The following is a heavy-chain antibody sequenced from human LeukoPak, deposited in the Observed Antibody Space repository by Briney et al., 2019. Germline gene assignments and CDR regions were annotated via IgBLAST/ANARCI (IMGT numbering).Heavy chain of an antibody. CDR1: GYTFTSYA. Sequence: ASVKVSCKASGYTFTSYAMNWVRQAPGQGLEWMGWINTNTGNPTYAQGFTGRFVFSLDTSVSTAHLQISSLKAEDTAVYYCARGGYSPMSDYYYYYYMDVWGKGTTVTVSS. V-gene: IGHV7-4-1*02. D-gene: IGHD5-18*01. CDR3: ARGGYSPMSDYYYYYYMDV. CDR2: INTNTGNP. J-gene: IGHJ6*03.